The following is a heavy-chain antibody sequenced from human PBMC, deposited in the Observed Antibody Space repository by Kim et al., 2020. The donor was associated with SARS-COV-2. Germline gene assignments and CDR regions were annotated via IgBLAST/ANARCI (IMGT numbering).Heavy chain of an antibody. CDR2: IIPIFGTA. CDR3: AVDTTVGPYYYYYGMDV. CDR1: GGTFSSYA. V-gene: IGHV1-69*13. J-gene: IGHJ6*02. Sequence: SVKVSCKASGGTFSSYAISWVRQAPGQGLEWMGGIIPIFGTANYAQKFQGRVTITADESTSTAYMELSSLRSEDTAVYYCAVDTTVGPYYYYYGMDVWGQGTTVTVSS. D-gene: IGHD4-17*01.